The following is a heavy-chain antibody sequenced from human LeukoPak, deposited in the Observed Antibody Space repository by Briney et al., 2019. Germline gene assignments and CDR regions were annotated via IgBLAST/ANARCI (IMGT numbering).Heavy chain of an antibody. V-gene: IGHV3-21*01. D-gene: IGHD2-2*01. J-gene: IGHJ6*03. CDR2: ISSSSYI. CDR1: GFTFSSYS. Sequence: PGGSLRLSCAASGFTFSSYSMNWVRQAPGKGLEWVSSISSSSYIYYADSVKGRFTISRDNAKNSLYLQMNSLRAEDTAVYYCARVRSGASSTSQTYYYYMDVWGKGTTVTVSS. CDR3: ARVRSGASSTSQTYYYYMDV.